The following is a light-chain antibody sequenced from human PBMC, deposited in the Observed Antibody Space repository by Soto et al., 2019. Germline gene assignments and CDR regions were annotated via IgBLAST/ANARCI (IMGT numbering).Light chain of an antibody. Sequence: EIVLTQSPGTLSLSPGERATLSCRASQRVSSSYLAWYQQKPGQAPRLLIYGVSTRAPGIPDRFSGSGSGTDFTLTITRLEPKDFAVYYCHQYGSSPRTFGQGTKVEMK. CDR3: HQYGSSPRT. CDR2: GVS. V-gene: IGKV3-20*01. CDR1: QRVSSSY. J-gene: IGKJ1*01.